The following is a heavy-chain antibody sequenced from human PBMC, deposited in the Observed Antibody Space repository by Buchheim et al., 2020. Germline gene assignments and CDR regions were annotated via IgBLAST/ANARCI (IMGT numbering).Heavy chain of an antibody. D-gene: IGHD6-19*01. CDR1: GGSISGSPYY. Sequence: QLQVQESGPGLVRPWETLSLTCTVSGGSISGSPYYWGWVRQSPGKGLEWIGGMYYSGTTYYNPSLMSRVTMSVDTSKNQFSLKLRSVTAADTAVYYCARIGGLAVSGQYNWFDPWGQGT. J-gene: IGHJ5*02. CDR2: MYYSGTT. CDR3: ARIGGLAVSGQYNWFDP. V-gene: IGHV4-39*01.